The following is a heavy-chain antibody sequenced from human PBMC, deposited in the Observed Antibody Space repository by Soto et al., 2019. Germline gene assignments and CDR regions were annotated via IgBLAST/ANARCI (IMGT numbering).Heavy chain of an antibody. Sequence: SGPTLVNPTQTLTLTCTFSGFSLSSSGVAVGWIRQPPGKALEWLALIYWDDNKRYNPSLRSRVTITKDTSKNQVVLTMTNVEPVDTANYYCASGGDNTYGFDYWGQGTLVTVSS. CDR2: IYWDDNK. D-gene: IGHD3-16*01. J-gene: IGHJ4*02. CDR1: GFSLSSSGVA. V-gene: IGHV2-5*02. CDR3: ASGGDNTYGFDY.